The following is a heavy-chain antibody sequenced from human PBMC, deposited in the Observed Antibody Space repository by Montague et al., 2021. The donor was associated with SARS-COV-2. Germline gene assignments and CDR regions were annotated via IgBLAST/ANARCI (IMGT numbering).Heavy chain of an antibody. CDR1: GGSINSGSYH. CDR2: IYSSGXT. J-gene: IGHJ6*03. Sequence: TLSLTCTVSGGSINSGSYHWSWIRQPAGKGLEWIGRIYSSGXTXYXPYLKSRVTISVDTSKNQFSLKVTSVTAADTAVYFCARDLGIMDVWGKGTTVTVSS. V-gene: IGHV4-61*02. D-gene: IGHD7-27*01. CDR3: ARDLGIMDV.